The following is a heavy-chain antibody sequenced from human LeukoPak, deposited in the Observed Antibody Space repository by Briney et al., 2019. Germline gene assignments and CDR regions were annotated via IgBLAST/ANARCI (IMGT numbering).Heavy chain of an antibody. CDR1: GFTFSSYA. CDR2: ISGSGGST. D-gene: IGHD3-22*01. J-gene: IGHJ2*01. Sequence: GGSLRLSCAASGFTFSSYAMSWVRQAPGKGLEWVSAISGSGGSTYYADFVKGRFTIARDNSKNTMYLQMNNLRAEDTAVYYCARAPNSSDYSAGYWYFDLWGRGTLVTVSS. V-gene: IGHV3-23*01. CDR3: ARAPNSSDYSAGYWYFDL.